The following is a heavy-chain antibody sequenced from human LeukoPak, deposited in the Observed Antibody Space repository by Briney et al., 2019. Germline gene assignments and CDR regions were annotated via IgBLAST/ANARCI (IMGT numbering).Heavy chain of an antibody. CDR3: ARDFISYDYVWGSYRDRHFDY. D-gene: IGHD3-16*02. J-gene: IGHJ4*02. V-gene: IGHV3-23*01. CDR2: ISTGGGGK. CDR1: GFTFSSYG. Sequence: GGSLRLSCAASGFTFSSYGMSWVRQAPGKGLEWVSTISTGGGGKYYADSVKGRFTISRDNSKNTLYLQMNSLRAEDTAVYYCARDFISYDYVWGSYRDRHFDYWGQGTLVTVSS.